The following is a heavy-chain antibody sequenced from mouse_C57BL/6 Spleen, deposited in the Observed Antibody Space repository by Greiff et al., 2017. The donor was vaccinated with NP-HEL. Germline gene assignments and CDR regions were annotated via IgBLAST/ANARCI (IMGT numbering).Heavy chain of an antibody. CDR3: ARRYSYYYGSSYAMDY. J-gene: IGHJ4*01. CDR2: ISSGRRTS. V-gene: IGHV5-17*01. CDR1: GFTFSDYG. D-gene: IGHD1-1*01. Sequence: EVMLVESGGGLVKPGGSLKLSCAASGFTFSDYGMHWVRQAPEKGLEWVAYISSGRRTSYYADTVKGRFTISRDNAKNTLFLQMTSLRSEDTAMYYCARRYSYYYGSSYAMDYWGQGTSVTVSS.